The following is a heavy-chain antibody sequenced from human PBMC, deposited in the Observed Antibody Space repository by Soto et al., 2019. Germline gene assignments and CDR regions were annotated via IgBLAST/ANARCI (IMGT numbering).Heavy chain of an antibody. Sequence: GGSLRLSCAASGFTFSTYSMTWVRQAPGKGLEWVSGISVSGGSTFYADSVKGRFTISRDNSKNTLYLQMNSLRAEDTAVYYCAKDYVGTIPDALDIWGQGTMVTVSS. D-gene: IGHD5-12*01. V-gene: IGHV3-23*01. CDR3: AKDYVGTIPDALDI. J-gene: IGHJ3*02. CDR1: GFTFSTYS. CDR2: ISVSGGST.